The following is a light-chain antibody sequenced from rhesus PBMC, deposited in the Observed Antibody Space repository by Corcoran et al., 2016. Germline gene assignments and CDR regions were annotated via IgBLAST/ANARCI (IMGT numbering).Light chain of an antibody. V-gene: IGKV1-74*01. CDR2: KAS. J-gene: IGKJ4*01. Sequence: DIQMTQSPSSLSASVGDRVTITCRASENVKNYLNWYHKNPGKAPKLLVYKASTLQSGVPSRFSGSGSGTDYTFTISSLQPEDVATYYCQHGYGTPLTFGGGTKVEIK. CDR3: QHGYGTPLT. CDR1: ENVKNY.